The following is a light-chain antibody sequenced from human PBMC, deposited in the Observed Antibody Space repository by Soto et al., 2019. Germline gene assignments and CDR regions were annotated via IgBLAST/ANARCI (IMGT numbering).Light chain of an antibody. Sequence: EIVMTQSPATLSVSPGERATLSCRASQGIGCNLAWYQQKPGQAPRLLIYDASTRATGIPASFSGSGSGTEFTLTISSLQSEDFAVYYCQQYIDWPFYTFGQGTKLEIK. J-gene: IGKJ2*01. CDR3: QQYIDWPFYT. CDR1: QGIGCN. V-gene: IGKV3-15*01. CDR2: DAS.